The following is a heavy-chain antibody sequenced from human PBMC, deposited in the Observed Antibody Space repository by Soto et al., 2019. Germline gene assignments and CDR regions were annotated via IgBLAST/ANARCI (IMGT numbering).Heavy chain of an antibody. CDR3: ARHWGPTEKYYYYGMGV. J-gene: IGHJ6*02. D-gene: IGHD3-16*01. V-gene: IGHV5-51*01. CDR1: GYSFTSSW. Sequence: GESLKISCKGSGYSFTSSWIGWLRQMPGKGLEWIVIIHPGDCDTEYSPSFEGRVTISADKSISTAYLQWSSLKASDIAMYYCARHWGPTEKYYYYGMGVWSQGTTVTVS. CDR2: IHPGDCDT.